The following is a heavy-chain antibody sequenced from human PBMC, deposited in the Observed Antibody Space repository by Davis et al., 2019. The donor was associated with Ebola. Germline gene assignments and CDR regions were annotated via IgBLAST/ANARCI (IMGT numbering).Heavy chain of an antibody. V-gene: IGHV3-21*05. CDR3: ARERLECGGDCHDY. D-gene: IGHD2-21*01. J-gene: IGHJ4*02. CDR1: GFTFNKYG. Sequence: GESLKISCAASGFTFNKYGMSWVRQAPGKGLEWVSYISHTGYTYYADSVKGRFTISRDNARNSLYLQMNSLRVEDTALYYCARERLECGGDCHDYWGQGTLVTVSS. CDR2: ISHTGYT.